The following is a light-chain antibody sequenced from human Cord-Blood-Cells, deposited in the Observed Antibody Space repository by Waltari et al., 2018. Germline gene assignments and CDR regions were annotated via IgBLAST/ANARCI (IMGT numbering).Light chain of an antibody. CDR3: NSRDSSGVV. Sequence: SSELTQDAAVSVALGQTVRITCQGDSPRSYYASWYQQKPGQAPVLVIYGKNNRPSGIPDRFSGSSSGNTASLTITGAQAEDEADYYCNSRDSSGVVFGGGTKLTVL. V-gene: IGLV3-19*01. CDR1: SPRSYY. CDR2: GKN. J-gene: IGLJ2*01.